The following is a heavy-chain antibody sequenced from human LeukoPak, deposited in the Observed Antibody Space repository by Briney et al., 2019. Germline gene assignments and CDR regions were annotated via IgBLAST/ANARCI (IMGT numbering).Heavy chain of an antibody. D-gene: IGHD4/OR15-4a*01. V-gene: IGHV3-30-3*01. J-gene: IGHJ3*02. CDR2: ISYDGSNK. Sequence: GGSLRLSCAASGFTFSSYAMHWVRQAPGKGLEWVAVISYDGSNKYYADSVKGRFTISRDNSKNTLYPQMNSLRAEDTAVYYCARDYSGAGAFDIWGQGTMVTVSS. CDR1: GFTFSSYA. CDR3: ARDYSGAGAFDI.